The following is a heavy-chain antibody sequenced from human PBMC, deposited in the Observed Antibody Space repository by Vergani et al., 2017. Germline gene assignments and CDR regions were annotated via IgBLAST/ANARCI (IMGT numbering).Heavy chain of an antibody. CDR2: IIPMFKTA. D-gene: IGHD2-2*01. Sequence: QVQLVQSGAEVKKPRSSVKVSCKASGGTSSSYAFTWVRQAPGQGLEWMGGIIPMFKTAKYAQKFQGRVTITADESTSTAYMELSSLRSEDTAVYYCAGGGYCSSKSCHPLYWGQGTLVTVSS. CDR3: AGGGYCSSKSCHPLY. J-gene: IGHJ4*01. CDR1: GGTSSSYA. V-gene: IGHV1-69*01.